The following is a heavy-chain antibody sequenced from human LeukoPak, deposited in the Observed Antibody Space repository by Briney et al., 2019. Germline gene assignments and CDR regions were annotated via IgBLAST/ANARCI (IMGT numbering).Heavy chain of an antibody. J-gene: IGHJ3*02. Sequence: SETLSLTCTVSGYSISSGHYWGWIRQPPGKGLEWIGYIYYSGSTNYNPSLKSRVAISVDTSKNHFSLKLSSVTAADTAVYYCARGSGDSSGYFGLGAFDIWGRGTMVTVSS. CDR2: IYYSGST. CDR3: ARGSGDSSGYFGLGAFDI. V-gene: IGHV4-38-2*02. CDR1: GYSISSGHY. D-gene: IGHD3-22*01.